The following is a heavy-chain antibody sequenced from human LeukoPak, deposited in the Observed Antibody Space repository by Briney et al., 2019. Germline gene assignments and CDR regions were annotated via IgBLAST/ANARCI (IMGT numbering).Heavy chain of an antibody. V-gene: IGHV1-2*02. Sequence: ASVKVSCKASGYTFTSYYIDWVRQAPGQGLEWMGWIDPNSGGTNYAQKFQGRVTMTRDTSISTAYMELSSLRSDDTAVYYCARDLLRTTRDFDYWGQGTLVTVSS. J-gene: IGHJ4*02. CDR2: IDPNSGGT. D-gene: IGHD1-7*01. CDR1: GYTFTSYY. CDR3: ARDLLRTTRDFDY.